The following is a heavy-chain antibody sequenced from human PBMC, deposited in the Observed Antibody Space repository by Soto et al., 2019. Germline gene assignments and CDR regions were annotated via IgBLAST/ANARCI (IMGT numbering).Heavy chain of an antibody. Sequence: QVQLQESGPGLVKPSETLSLTCTVSGVSISSYYWSWIRQPPGDGPEWIGNIFYDGTINYNPSLRSRVTISVDTSKNQVSLRLSSVTAADTAIYYCARDIRYIGSFYYFDYWGQGSLVTVSS. V-gene: IGHV4-59*01. CDR2: IFYDGTI. J-gene: IGHJ4*02. D-gene: IGHD3-10*01. CDR1: GVSISSYY. CDR3: ARDIRYIGSFYYFDY.